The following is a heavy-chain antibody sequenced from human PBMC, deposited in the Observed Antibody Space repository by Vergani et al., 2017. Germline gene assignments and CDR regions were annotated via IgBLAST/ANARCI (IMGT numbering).Heavy chain of an antibody. CDR1: GFTFSSYG. V-gene: IGHV3-33*08. Sequence: VQLVESGGGLVQPGGSLRLSCAASGFTFSSYGMHWVRQAPGKGLEWVAVIWYDGSNKYYADSVKGRFTISRDNSKNTLYLQMNSLRAEDTAVYYCAGGTGDDFWSGYPQHYFDYWGQGTLVTVSS. D-gene: IGHD3-3*01. CDR2: IWYDGSNK. J-gene: IGHJ4*02. CDR3: AGGTGDDFWSGYPQHYFDY.